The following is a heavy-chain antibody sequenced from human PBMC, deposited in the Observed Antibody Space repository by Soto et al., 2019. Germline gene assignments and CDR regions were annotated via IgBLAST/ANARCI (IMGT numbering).Heavy chain of an antibody. Sequence: PGESLKISCKGSGYSFTSYWIGWVRQMPGKGQERMDNINPGDSDTRYSPSYHGQGNNSADKSNSTAYPQRSSLKASDTSKYYCARQNYYDSSGPSYGMDVWGQGTTVTVSS. CDR3: ARQNYYDSSGPSYGMDV. CDR2: INPGDSDT. J-gene: IGHJ6*02. D-gene: IGHD3-22*01. V-gene: IGHV5-51*01. CDR1: GYSFTSYW.